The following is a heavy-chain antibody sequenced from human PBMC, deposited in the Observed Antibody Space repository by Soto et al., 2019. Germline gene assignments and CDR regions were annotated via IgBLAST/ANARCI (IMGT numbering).Heavy chain of an antibody. D-gene: IGHD5-18*01. CDR3: VSFPQTTWIQLWFGFYY. J-gene: IGHJ4*02. CDR2: ISYDGSNK. V-gene: IGHV3-30-3*01. Sequence: GGSLRLSCAASGFTFSSYAMHWVRQAPGKGLEWVAVISYDGSNKYYADSVKGRFTISRDNSKNTLYLQMNSLRAEDTAVYYCVSFPQTTWIQLWFGFYYWGQGTLVTVSS. CDR1: GFTFSSYA.